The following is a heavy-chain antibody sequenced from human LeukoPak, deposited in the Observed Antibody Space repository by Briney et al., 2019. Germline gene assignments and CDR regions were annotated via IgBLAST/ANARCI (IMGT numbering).Heavy chain of an antibody. CDR3: ARGIQTAFFGLISSSGGWFDP. CDR1: GYTFTSYG. D-gene: IGHD3-3*01. CDR2: INPSSGDT. V-gene: IGHV1-8*02. J-gene: IGHJ5*02. Sequence: ASVKVSCKASGYTFTSYGISWVRQAPGQGLEWMARINPSSGDTTYAQNFQGRVIVTGDTSTNTVNMELSSLRSEDTAIYYCARGIQTAFFGLISSSGGWFDPWGQGTQVTVSS.